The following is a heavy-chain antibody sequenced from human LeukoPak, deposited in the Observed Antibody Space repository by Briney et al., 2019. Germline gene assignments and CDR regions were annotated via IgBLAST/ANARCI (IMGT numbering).Heavy chain of an antibody. Sequence: SETLSLTCAVTGFSISSGGYSWNWIRHHPGRGLEWIGHVYHTGNTYYNPSLKSRLTISVDTSNNHISLKLTSVTAADTAVYYCAREGEYGDSDRWGQGTLVTVSS. CDR1: GFSISSGGYS. CDR3: AREGEYGDSDR. D-gene: IGHD4-17*01. CDR2: VYHTGNT. J-gene: IGHJ5*02. V-gene: IGHV4-31*11.